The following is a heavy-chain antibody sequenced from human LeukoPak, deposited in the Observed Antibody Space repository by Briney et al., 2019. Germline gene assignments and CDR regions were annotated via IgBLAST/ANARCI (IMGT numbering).Heavy chain of an antibody. CDR1: GFTFSNYA. CDR3: AKWGDYDVLTGYYVSDY. Sequence: GGSLRLSCAASGFTFSNYAMSWVRQAPGKGLEWVSAITGSGGNTYYADSVKGRFTISRDNSKNTVFLQMNSLRAEDTAVYYCAKWGDYDVLTGYYVSDYRGQGTLVTVSS. CDR2: ITGSGGNT. V-gene: IGHV3-23*01. J-gene: IGHJ4*02. D-gene: IGHD3-9*01.